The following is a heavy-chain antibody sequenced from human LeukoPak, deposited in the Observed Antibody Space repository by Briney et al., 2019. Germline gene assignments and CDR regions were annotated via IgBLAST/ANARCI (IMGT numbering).Heavy chain of an antibody. Sequence: ASVKVSCKASGYTFTSYAIHWVRQAPGQRLEWMGWINGNGNTKYSQELQGRVTFTRDTSASTAYMELSSLRSEDMAVYYCARGGGTHYDYWGQGTLVTVSS. D-gene: IGHD3-16*01. CDR2: INGNGNT. CDR3: ARGGGTHYDY. CDR1: GYTFTSYA. V-gene: IGHV1-3*03. J-gene: IGHJ4*02.